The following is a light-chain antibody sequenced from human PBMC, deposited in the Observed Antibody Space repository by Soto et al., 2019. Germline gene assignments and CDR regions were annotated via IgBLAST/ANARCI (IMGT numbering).Light chain of an antibody. V-gene: IGKV3-20*01. Sequence: IVLTQSPGTLYLSPGERATLSCRASQSVSNSYLAWYQQRPGQAPRLLIYYASSRATGIPDRFSGSGSGTDFTLTISRLEPADFAVYYCQQYGSAITFGQGTRLEIK. CDR1: QSVSNSY. J-gene: IGKJ5*01. CDR3: QQYGSAIT. CDR2: YAS.